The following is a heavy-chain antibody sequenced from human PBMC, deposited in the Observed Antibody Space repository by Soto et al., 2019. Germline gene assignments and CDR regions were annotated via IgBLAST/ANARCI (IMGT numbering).Heavy chain of an antibody. CDR1: GYTFTNYG. J-gene: IGHJ6*02. Sequence: ASVKVSCKTSGYTFTNYGISWVRQAPGQGLEWMGWISDYNGNTNYAQKFQGRVTMTTDTSTKTVYMVLTSLRSDDTAVYYCARDGYYDSGSYGMDVWGRGTTVTVSS. CDR2: ISDYNGNT. CDR3: ARDGYYDSGSYGMDV. V-gene: IGHV1-18*01. D-gene: IGHD3-10*01.